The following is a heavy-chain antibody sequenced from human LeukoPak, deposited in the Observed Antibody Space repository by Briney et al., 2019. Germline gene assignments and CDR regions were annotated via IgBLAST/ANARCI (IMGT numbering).Heavy chain of an antibody. D-gene: IGHD5-18*01. CDR2: ISSNGGST. CDR3: ARARYSYGYVPGGY. Sequence: PGGSLRLSCAASGFTFSSYAMHWVRQAPGKGLEYVSAISSNGGSTYYANSVEGRFTISRDNSKNTLYLQMGSLRAEDMAVYYCARARYSYGYVPGGYWGQGTLVTVSS. J-gene: IGHJ4*02. V-gene: IGHV3-64*01. CDR1: GFTFSSYA.